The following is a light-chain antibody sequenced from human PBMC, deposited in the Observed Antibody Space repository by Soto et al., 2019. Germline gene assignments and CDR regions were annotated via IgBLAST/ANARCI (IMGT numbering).Light chain of an antibody. CDR3: QQANSFPFT. J-gene: IGKJ2*01. CDR2: SAS. V-gene: IGKV1D-12*01. CDR1: QGISTW. Sequence: DIQMTQSPSPLSASVGDRFTITCRASQGISTWLACYQQKPGKVPNLLIYSASSLHSGVPSRFSGSGAGTDCTLTISNLQPEDFGTYYCQQANSFPFTFGPGTKLELK.